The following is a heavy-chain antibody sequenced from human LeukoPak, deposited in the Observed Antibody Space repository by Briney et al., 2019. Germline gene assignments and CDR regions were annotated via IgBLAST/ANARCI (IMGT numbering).Heavy chain of an antibody. CDR2: ISYDGSNK. D-gene: IGHD3-22*01. CDR3: ARLDSSGYYYFDY. V-gene: IGHV3-30*03. Sequence: GGSLRLSCAASGFTFSNYGMHWVRQAPGKGLEWVTLISYDGSNKYYADSVKGRFTISRDNSKNTLYLQMNSLRAEDTAVYYCARLDSSGYYYFDYWGQGTLVTVSS. J-gene: IGHJ4*02. CDR1: GFTFSNYG.